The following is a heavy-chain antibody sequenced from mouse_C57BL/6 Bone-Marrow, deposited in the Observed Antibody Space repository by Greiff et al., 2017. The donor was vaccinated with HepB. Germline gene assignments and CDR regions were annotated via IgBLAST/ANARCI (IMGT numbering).Heavy chain of an antibody. Sequence: VQLVESGPGLVKPSQSLFLTCSITGFPITSGYYWIWIRQSPGKPLEWMGYITHSGETFYNPSLQSPISITRETSKNQFFLQLNSVTTEDTAMYYCAGDSPPRYGEGYAMDYWGQGTSVTVSS. CDR1: GFPITSGYY. J-gene: IGHJ4*01. CDR2: ITHSGET. V-gene: IGHV12-3*01. D-gene: IGHD2-12*01. CDR3: AGDSPPRYGEGYAMDY.